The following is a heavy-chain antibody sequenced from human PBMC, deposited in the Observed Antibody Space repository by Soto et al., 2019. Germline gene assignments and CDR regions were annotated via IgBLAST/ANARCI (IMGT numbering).Heavy chain of an antibody. CDR2: IYYSGST. Sequence: PSETLSLTCTVSGGSISSGGYYWSWIRQHPGKGLEWIGYIYYSGSTYYNPSLKSRVTISVDTSKNQFSLKLSSVTAADTAVHYCARLGYYDSSGYNLNAFDIWGQGTMVTVSS. V-gene: IGHV4-31*03. J-gene: IGHJ3*02. D-gene: IGHD3-22*01. CDR3: ARLGYYDSSGYNLNAFDI. CDR1: GGSISSGGYY.